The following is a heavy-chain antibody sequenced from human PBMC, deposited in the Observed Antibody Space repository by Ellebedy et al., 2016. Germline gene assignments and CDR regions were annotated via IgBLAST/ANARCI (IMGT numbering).Heavy chain of an antibody. CDR3: ARGLGMAAITAVGY. V-gene: IGHV3-7*04. CDR2: IRRDAGER. D-gene: IGHD5-24*01. CDR1: GFTFSTYA. Sequence: GESLKISCAASGFTFSTYAMTWVRQAPGKGLEWVANIRRDAGERYYVDSVKGRFTISRDNAKNSLYLQMNSLRSEDTAVYYCARGLGMAAITAVGYWGQGTLVTVSS. J-gene: IGHJ4*02.